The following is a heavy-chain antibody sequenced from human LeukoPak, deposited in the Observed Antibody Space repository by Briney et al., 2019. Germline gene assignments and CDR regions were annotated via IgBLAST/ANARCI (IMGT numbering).Heavy chain of an antibody. J-gene: IGHJ4*02. CDR2: INPNTGGT. D-gene: IGHD2-2*01. CDR3: AREYCSSTSCQFYYFDY. CDR1: GYTFTGYY. V-gene: IGHV1-2*06. Sequence: ASVKVSCKASGYTFTGYYMHWVRQAPGRGLEWMGRINPNTGGTNYAQKFQGRVTMTRDTSISTAYMELNRLRSDDTAVYYCAREYCSSTSCQFYYFDYWGQGTLVIVSS.